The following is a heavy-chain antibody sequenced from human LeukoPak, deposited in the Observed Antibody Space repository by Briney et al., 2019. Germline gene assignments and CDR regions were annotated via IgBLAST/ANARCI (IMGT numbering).Heavy chain of an antibody. Sequence: SETLSLTCTVSGGSISGDHWNWIRQPPGKGLGWIGYVYSSGNTNYNPSLKSRVTISIDTSKNQFSLKLSSVTAADTAVYYCARRNDFGIWGQGTMVTVSS. J-gene: IGHJ3*02. CDR2: VYSSGNT. CDR1: GGSISGDH. CDR3: ARRNDFGI. V-gene: IGHV4-59*08.